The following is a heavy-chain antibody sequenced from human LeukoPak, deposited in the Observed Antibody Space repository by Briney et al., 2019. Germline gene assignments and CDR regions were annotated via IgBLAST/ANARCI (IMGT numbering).Heavy chain of an antibody. V-gene: IGHV4-4*02. CDR3: ASSGWSHDVFDF. J-gene: IGHJ3*01. CDR2: IYHSGST. CDR1: GGSISNSNW. Sequence: SETLSLTCAVSGGSISNSNWWSWVRQPPGKGLEWIGEIYHSGSTNFNPSLKSRVTISVDKSINHFSLKLTSVTAADTAVYFCASSGWSHDVFDFWGQGTMVTVSS. D-gene: IGHD6-19*01.